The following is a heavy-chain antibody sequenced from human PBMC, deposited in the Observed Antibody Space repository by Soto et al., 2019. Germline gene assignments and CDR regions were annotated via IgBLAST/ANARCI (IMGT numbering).Heavy chain of an antibody. J-gene: IGHJ4*02. D-gene: IGHD1-7*01. V-gene: IGHV3-23*01. CDR3: AKGGWGTVLDY. CDR1: GFTFSTYA. Sequence: EVQLLESGGALVQPGGSLSLSCAASGFTFSTYAIIWARQAPGKGLEWVSVISGSGDKTYYADSVKGRFTISRDNSKNTVFLQMNSLKVEDTAVYYCAKGGWGTVLDYWGQGTLVTVSS. CDR2: ISGSGDKT.